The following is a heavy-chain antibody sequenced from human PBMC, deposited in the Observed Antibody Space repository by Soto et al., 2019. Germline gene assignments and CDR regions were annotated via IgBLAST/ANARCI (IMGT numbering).Heavy chain of an antibody. Sequence: GGSLRLSCAASGFTFSGSAMHWVRQASGKGQEWVGRIRSKANSYATAYAASVKGRFTISRDDSKNTAYLQMNSLKTEDAAVYYCTRPSSSYYGDYGLEFDYWGQGTLVTFSS. D-gene: IGHD4-17*01. CDR3: TRPSSSYYGDYGLEFDY. CDR2: IRSKANSYAT. CDR1: GFTFSGSA. J-gene: IGHJ4*02. V-gene: IGHV3-73*01.